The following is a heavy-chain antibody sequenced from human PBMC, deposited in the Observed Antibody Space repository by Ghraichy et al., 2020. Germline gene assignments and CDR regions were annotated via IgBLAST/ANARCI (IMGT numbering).Heavy chain of an antibody. CDR2: ISHDGNNK. V-gene: IGHV3-30-3*01. Sequence: GGSLRLSCAASGFIFRNYAMHWVRQAPGKGLEWVALISHDGNNKYYTDSVKGRFTISRDDSTDTLYLQMNSLRTEDTALYSCARVGRGYSYGQGFDYWGQGTLGTVSS. CDR3: ARVGRGYSYGQGFDY. J-gene: IGHJ4*02. CDR1: GFIFRNYA. D-gene: IGHD5-18*01.